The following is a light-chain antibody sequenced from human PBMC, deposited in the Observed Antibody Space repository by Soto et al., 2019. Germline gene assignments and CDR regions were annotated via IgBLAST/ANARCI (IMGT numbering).Light chain of an antibody. CDR1: QSVSSY. Sequence: EFVLTQSPATLSLSPGERATLSCRASQSVSSYLAWYQQKPGQAPRLLIYDASNRANGIPARFSGTGSGTDFTLTINSLEPEDFAVYYCQVRTNWSIAFGRGTRLEIK. J-gene: IGKJ5*01. V-gene: IGKV3-11*01. CDR3: QVRTNWSIA. CDR2: DAS.